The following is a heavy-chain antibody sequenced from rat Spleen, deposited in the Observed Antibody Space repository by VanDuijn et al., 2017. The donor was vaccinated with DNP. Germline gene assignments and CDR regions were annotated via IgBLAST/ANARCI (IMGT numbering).Heavy chain of an antibody. CDR2: INTGSGGT. J-gene: IGHJ1*01. CDR1: GYTFTSYY. V-gene: IGHV1-43*01. CDR3: ARRRLPYWYFDF. Sequence: QVQLQQSGAELAKPGSSVKISCKASGYTFTSYYISWIKQTTGQGLAYIGYINTGSGGTNYNEKFRGKATLTVDTSSSTAFMHLSSRTPDDSAVYYCARRRLPYWYFDFWGPGTMVTVSS. D-gene: IGHD1-4*01.